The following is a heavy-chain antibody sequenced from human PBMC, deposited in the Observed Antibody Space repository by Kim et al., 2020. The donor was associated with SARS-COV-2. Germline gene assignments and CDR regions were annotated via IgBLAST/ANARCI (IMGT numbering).Heavy chain of an antibody. CDR3: AMAHDYGDFDAFDI. Sequence: GGSLRLSCAASGFTVSSNYMSWVRQAPGKGLEWVSVIYSGGSTYYADSVKGRFTISRDNSKNTLYLQMNSLRAEDTAVYYCAMAHDYGDFDAFDIWGQGTMVTVSS. CDR2: IYSGGST. J-gene: IGHJ3*02. CDR1: GFTVSSNY. D-gene: IGHD4-17*01. V-gene: IGHV3-66*01.